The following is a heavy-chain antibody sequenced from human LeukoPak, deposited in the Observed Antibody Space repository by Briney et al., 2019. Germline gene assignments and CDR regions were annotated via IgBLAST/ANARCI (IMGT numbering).Heavy chain of an antibody. CDR3: AKFSGHPWGYMDV. CDR1: GFTFSSYE. D-gene: IGHD6-19*01. J-gene: IGHJ6*03. CDR2: ISSSGSTI. V-gene: IGHV3-48*03. Sequence: GGSLRLSCAASGFTFSSYEMNWVRQAPGKGLEWVSYISSSGSTIYYADSVKGRFTISRDNSKNTVYLQMNSLRAEDTAVYYCAKFSGHPWGYMDVWGKGTTVTVSS.